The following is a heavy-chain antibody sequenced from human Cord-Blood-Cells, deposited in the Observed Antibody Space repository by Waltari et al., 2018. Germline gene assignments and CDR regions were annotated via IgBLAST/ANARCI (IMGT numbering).Heavy chain of an antibody. D-gene: IGHD6-19*01. V-gene: IGHV3-33*01. CDR3: ARGGSSGWYY. CDR1: GFTVSSYG. J-gene: IGHJ4*02. Sequence: QVQLVESGGGVVQPGRSLSLSCAASGFTVSSYGMHWVRQAPGKGLEWVAVIWYDGSNKYYADSVKGRFTISRDNSKNTLYLQMNSLRAEDTAVYYCARGGSSGWYYWGQGTLVTVSS. CDR2: IWYDGSNK.